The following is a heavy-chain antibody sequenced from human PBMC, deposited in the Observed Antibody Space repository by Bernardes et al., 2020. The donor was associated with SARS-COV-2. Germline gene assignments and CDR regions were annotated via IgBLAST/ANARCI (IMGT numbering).Heavy chain of an antibody. D-gene: IGHD6-19*01. V-gene: IGHV5-51*01. J-gene: IGHJ4*02. CDR2: IYPGDSDT. CDR1: GYSFTSYW. CDR3: ARHSGVSSGWSILQLGY. Sequence: GESLKISCKGSGYSFTSYWIGWVRQMPGKGLKWMGIIYPGDSDTRYSPSFQGQVTISADKSISTAYLQWSSLKASDTAMYYCARHSGVSSGWSILQLGYWGQGTLVTVSS.